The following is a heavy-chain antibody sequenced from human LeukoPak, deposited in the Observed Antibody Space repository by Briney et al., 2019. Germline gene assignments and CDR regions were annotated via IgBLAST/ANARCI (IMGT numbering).Heavy chain of an antibody. J-gene: IGHJ6*03. V-gene: IGHV3-23*01. CDR2: ISGSGFTT. CDR3: AKARSPDYYYYYMDV. Sequence: PGGSLRLSCAASGFTFNNYAITWVRQTPERGLEWVSVISGSGFTTYYAESVKGRFTISRGNSKNTLYLQMNSLRAEDTAIYYCAKARSPDYYYYYMDVWGKGTTVTVSS. D-gene: IGHD1-14*01. CDR1: GFTFNNYA.